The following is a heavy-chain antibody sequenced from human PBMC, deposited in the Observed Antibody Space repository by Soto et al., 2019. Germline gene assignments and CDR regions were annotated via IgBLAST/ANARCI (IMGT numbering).Heavy chain of an antibody. V-gene: IGHV3-53*02. CDR1: GFSVTNSY. D-gene: IGHD6-19*01. Sequence: EVQLVETGGGLIQPGGSLRLSCTVSGFSVTNSYINWVRQAPGKGLEWVSILYSSGTTYYADSVRGRFTVSRDDSKNTLFLHMNSLRAGDTAVYYCARDLKVAGTNSFYYYGMDVWGQGTTVTVSS. CDR3: ARDLKVAGTNSFYYYGMDV. CDR2: LYSSGTT. J-gene: IGHJ6*02.